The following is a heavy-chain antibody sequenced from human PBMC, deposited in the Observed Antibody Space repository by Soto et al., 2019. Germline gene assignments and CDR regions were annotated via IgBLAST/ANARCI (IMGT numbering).Heavy chain of an antibody. V-gene: IGHV4-39*01. CDR2: IYYTRNT. D-gene: IGHD6-19*01. CDR1: GGSISSGSFY. Sequence: SETLSLTCTVSGGSISSGSFYWGWIRQPPGKGLEWIGSIYYTRNTYYNPSLKSRVTISVDSSKNQFSLKLSSVTAADTAVYYCARHWEQWLGYIDYWGQGTLVTVSS. J-gene: IGHJ4*02. CDR3: ARHWEQWLGYIDY.